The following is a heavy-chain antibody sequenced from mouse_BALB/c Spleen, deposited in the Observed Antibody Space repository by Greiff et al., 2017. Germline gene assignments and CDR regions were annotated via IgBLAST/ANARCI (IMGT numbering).Heavy chain of an antibody. CDR1: GFTFSSYA. Sequence: EVKLMESGGGLVKPGGSLKLSCAASGFTFSSYAMSWVRQTPEKRLEWVASISSGGSTYYPDSVKGRFTISRDNARNILYLQMSSLRSEDTAMYYCARGGRGAYFDYWGQGTTLTVSS. J-gene: IGHJ2*01. CDR2: ISSGGST. V-gene: IGHV5-6-5*01. CDR3: ARGGRGAYFDY.